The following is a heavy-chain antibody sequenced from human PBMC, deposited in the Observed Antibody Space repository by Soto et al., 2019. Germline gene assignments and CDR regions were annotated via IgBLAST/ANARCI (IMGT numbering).Heavy chain of an antibody. D-gene: IGHD3-10*01. Sequence: QVQLQQWGAGLLKPSETLSLTCAVYGGSFSGYYWSWIRQPPGKGLEWIGEINHSGSTNYNPSLKSRVTISVDTSNNQFSLKLSSVTAADTAVYYCARGRKEVTMVRGVYYYYYMDVWGKGTTVTVSS. CDR1: GGSFSGYY. CDR3: ARGRKEVTMVRGVYYYYYMDV. V-gene: IGHV4-34*01. CDR2: INHSGST. J-gene: IGHJ6*03.